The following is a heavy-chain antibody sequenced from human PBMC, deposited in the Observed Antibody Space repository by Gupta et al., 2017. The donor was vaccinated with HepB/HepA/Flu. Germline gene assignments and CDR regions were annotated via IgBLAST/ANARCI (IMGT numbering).Heavy chain of an antibody. J-gene: IGHJ6*03. CDR3: AKDWFFWSGMDV. V-gene: IGHV3-23*01. Sequence: QLLESGGDLVQPGGSLRLSCAVYGFSIGGNAMSWVRQTPGKGLEWVSGVGSDMRQHYADSVRGRFTSSRDNSENRVFLQMNSLRAEDTGVYYCAKDWFFWSGMDVWGKGTTVTVSS. CDR1: GFSIGGNA. D-gene: IGHD3-3*01. CDR2: VGSDMRQ.